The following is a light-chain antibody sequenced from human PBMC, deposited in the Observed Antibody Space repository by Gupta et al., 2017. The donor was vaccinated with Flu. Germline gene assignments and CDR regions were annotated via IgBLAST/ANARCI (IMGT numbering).Light chain of an antibody. CDR3: QQSDSSPPWA. CDR2: AAS. CDR1: QSIGNY. V-gene: IGKV1-39*01. Sequence: DIQMTQSPSSLSASVGDRVTITCRASQSIGNYLNWYQQKPGQAPKLLMYAASELQSGVSSRFSGSGSGTDFTLTISTLQPEEFATYFCQQSDSSPPWAFGQGTKVEIK. J-gene: IGKJ1*01.